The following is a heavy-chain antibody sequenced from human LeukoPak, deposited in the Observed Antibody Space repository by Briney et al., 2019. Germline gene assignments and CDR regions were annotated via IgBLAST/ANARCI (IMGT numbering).Heavy chain of an antibody. CDR3: ARDSGWYEGFDY. CDR2: TSSSSSYI. V-gene: IGHV3-21*01. CDR1: GFTFSSYS. Sequence: SGGSLRLSCAASGFTFSSYSMNWVRQAPGKGLEWVSSTSSSSSYIYYADSVKGRFTISRDNAKNSLYLQMNSLRAEDTAVYYCARDSGWYEGFDYWGQGTLVTVSS. J-gene: IGHJ4*02. D-gene: IGHD6-19*01.